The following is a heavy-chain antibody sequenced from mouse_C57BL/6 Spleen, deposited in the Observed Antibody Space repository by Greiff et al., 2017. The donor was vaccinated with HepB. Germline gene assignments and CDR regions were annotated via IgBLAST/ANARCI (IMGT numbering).Heavy chain of an antibody. J-gene: IGHJ4*01. CDR2: IRNKANGYTT. V-gene: IGHV7-3*01. D-gene: IGHD1-1*01. Sequence: VQLKESGGGLVQPGGSLSLSCAASGFTFTDYYMSWVRQPPGKALEWLGFIRNKANGYTTEYSASVKGRFTISRDNSQSILYLQMNALRAEDSATYYCARYTTVVATNAMDYWGQGTSVTVSS. CDR3: ARYTTVVATNAMDY. CDR1: GFTFTDYY.